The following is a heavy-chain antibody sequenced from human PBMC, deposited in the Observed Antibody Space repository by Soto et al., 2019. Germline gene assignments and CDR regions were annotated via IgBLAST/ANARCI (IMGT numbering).Heavy chain of an antibody. CDR1: GGTFSTYA. CDR2: IIPMFGTA. V-gene: IGHV1-69*12. Sequence: QVPLVQSGAEVKQPESSVKVSCKAPGGTFSTYAISWVRQAPGQGLEWMGGIIPMFGTANYAQRFQDRVTITADESTNTVYMGLSSLRSEDTAVYFCASGIQLWLRRINNGYSGWGQGTLVTVSS. J-gene: IGHJ4*02. D-gene: IGHD5-18*01. CDR3: ASGIQLWLRRINNGYSG.